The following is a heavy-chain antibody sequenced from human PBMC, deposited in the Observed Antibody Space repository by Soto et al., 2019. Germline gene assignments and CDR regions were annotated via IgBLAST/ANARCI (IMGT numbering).Heavy chain of an antibody. D-gene: IGHD4-17*01. CDR2: IYYSGST. CDR1: GGSISSGGYY. CDR3: APYGANNWFDP. Sequence: SETLSLTCTVSGGSISSGGYYWSWIRQHPGKGLEWIGYIYYSGSTYYNPSLKSRVTISVDTSKNQFSLKLSSVTAADTAVYYCAPYGANNWFDPWGQGTLVTSPQ. V-gene: IGHV4-31*03. J-gene: IGHJ5*02.